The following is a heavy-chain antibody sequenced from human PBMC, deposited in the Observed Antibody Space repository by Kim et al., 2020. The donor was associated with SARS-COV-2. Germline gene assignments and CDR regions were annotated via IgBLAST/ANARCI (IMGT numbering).Heavy chain of an antibody. V-gene: IGHV4-34*01. D-gene: IGHD3-22*01. CDR3: AGGETKKNSSGSVGY. J-gene: IGHJ4*02. CDR2: INHSGST. Sequence: SETLSLTCAVYGGSFSGYYWSWIRQPPGKGLEWIGEINHSGSTNYNPSLKSRVTISVDTSKNQFPLKLSSVTAADTAVYYCAGGETKKNSSGSVGYWGQGTLVTVSS. CDR1: GGSFSGYY.